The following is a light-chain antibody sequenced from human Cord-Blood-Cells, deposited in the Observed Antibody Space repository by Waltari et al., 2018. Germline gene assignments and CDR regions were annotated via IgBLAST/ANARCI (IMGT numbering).Light chain of an antibody. V-gene: IGLV2-23*01. CDR3: CSYAGSSTWL. CDR1: SSDVGSSNL. CDR2: EGS. J-gene: IGLJ3*02. Sequence: QSALPQPASVSGSPGQSITISCTGTSSDVGSSNLVSWYQQHPGKAPKLMIYEGSKRPSGVSNRFSGSKSGNTASLTSSGLQAEDEADYYCCSYAGSSTWLFGGGTKLTVL.